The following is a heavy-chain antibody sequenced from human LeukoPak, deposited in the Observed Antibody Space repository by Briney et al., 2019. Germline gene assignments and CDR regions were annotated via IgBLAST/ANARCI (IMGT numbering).Heavy chain of an antibody. Sequence: ASVNVSCKASGYSFTNHVLHWVRQAPEQRLEWMGWINAGNGNTRYSQKFQGRVTITRDTSATTAYMDLSSLRSEDTAVYYCARDFSQLGTGIRWFDLWGQGTLVTVSS. CDR1: GYSFTNHV. CDR3: ARDFSQLGTGIRWFDL. D-gene: IGHD7-27*01. J-gene: IGHJ5*02. V-gene: IGHV1-3*01. CDR2: INAGNGNT.